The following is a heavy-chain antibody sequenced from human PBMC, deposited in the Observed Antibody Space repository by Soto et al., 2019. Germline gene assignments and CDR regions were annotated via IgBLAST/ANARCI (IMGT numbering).Heavy chain of an antibody. V-gene: IGHV4-61*01. CDR2: IYYSGST. D-gene: IGHD1-26*01. Sequence: QVQLRESGPGLVKPSETLSLRSTVSGASVSSDSYHWCWIRQRPGKGLEWIGNIYYSGSTNYNPHRRSRVPISVYTSKHQFSLKLTSVAAAATAVYYSAGRAGAAPPTSWGQGTLVIVSS. J-gene: IGHJ5*02. CDR3: AGRAGAAPPTS. CDR1: GASVSSDSYH.